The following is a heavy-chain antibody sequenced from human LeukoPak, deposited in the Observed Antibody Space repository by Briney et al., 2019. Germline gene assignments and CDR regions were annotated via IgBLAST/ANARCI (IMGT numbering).Heavy chain of an antibody. J-gene: IGHJ4*02. CDR3: VVGVRGVITDVLDY. V-gene: IGHV3-33*08. CDR1: GFTFSSYG. CDR2: IWYDGSNK. D-gene: IGHD3-10*01. Sequence: QSGGSLRLSCAASGFTFSSYGMHWVRQAPGKGLEWVAVIWYDGSNKYYADSVKGRFTISRDNSKNTLYLQMNSLRAEDTAVYYCVVGVRGVITDVLDYWGQGTLVTVSS.